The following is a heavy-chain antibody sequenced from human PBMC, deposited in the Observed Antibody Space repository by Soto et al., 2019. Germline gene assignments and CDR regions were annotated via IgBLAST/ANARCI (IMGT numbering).Heavy chain of an antibody. CDR3: ASRGEREYYDTSGYG. D-gene: IGHD3-22*01. V-gene: IGHV1-69*12. CDR2: IIPIFGTT. J-gene: IGHJ1*01. Sequence: QVQLVQSGAEVKKPGSSVKVSCKASGGTFSNYALSWVRQAPGQGLEWMGDIIPIFGTTNNTQKFQGRVTFTADAATSTAYMELSRLRSEDTAVYYCASRGEREYYDTSGYGWGQGTLVTVSS. CDR1: GGTFSNYA.